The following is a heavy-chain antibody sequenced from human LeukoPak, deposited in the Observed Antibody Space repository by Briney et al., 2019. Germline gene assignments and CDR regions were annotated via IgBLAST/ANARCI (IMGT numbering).Heavy chain of an antibody. Sequence: GGSLRLSCAASGFTFSSYAMTWVRQAPGKGLEWVSSIDASGGSTYYADSVKGRFTISRDNSKNTFFLQMNTLRAADTAVYYCAKGSSSGWYGWFAPWGHGTLVTVSS. CDR2: IDASGGST. CDR1: GFTFSSYA. CDR3: AKGSSSGWYGWFAP. D-gene: IGHD6-19*01. J-gene: IGHJ5*02. V-gene: IGHV3-23*01.